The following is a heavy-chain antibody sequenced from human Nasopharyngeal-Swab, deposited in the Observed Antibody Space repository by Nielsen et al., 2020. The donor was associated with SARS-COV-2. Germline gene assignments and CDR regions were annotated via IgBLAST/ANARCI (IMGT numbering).Heavy chain of an antibody. CDR2: INPNSGGT. CDR1: GYTFTGYY. D-gene: IGHD3-9*01. V-gene: IGHV1-2*06. J-gene: IGHJ6*02. Sequence: ASVKVSCKASGYTFTGYYMHWVRQAPGQGLEWMGRINPNSGGTNYAQKLQGRVTMTTDTSTSTAYMELRSLRSDDTAVYYCARGTYYDILTGYYPWDYYGMDVWGQGTTVTVSS. CDR3: ARGTYYDILTGYYPWDYYGMDV.